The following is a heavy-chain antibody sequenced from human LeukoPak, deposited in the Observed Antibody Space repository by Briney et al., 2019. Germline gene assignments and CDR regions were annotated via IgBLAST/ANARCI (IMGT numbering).Heavy chain of an antibody. D-gene: IGHD6-19*01. CDR3: AREIAVAGTQIDY. Sequence: SETLSLTCTVSGGSISSGDYYWSWIRQPPGKGLEWIGYIYYSGSTNYNPSLKSRVTISVDTSKNQFSLKLSSVTAADTAVYYCAREIAVAGTQIDYWGQGTLVTVSS. V-gene: IGHV4-61*08. CDR1: GGSISSGDYY. CDR2: IYYSGST. J-gene: IGHJ4*02.